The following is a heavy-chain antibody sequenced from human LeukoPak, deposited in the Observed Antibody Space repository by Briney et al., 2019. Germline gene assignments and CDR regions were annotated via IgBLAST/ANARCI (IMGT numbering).Heavy chain of an antibody. CDR1: GYTFTSYG. Sequence: ASVKVSCKASGYTFTSYGISWVRQAPGQGLEWTGWISAYNGNTNYAQKLQGRVTMTTDTSTSTAYMELRSLRSDDTAVYYCAARRRGGYSYGTDAFDIWGQGTMVTVSS. CDR2: ISAYNGNT. J-gene: IGHJ3*02. CDR3: AARRRGGYSYGTDAFDI. D-gene: IGHD5-18*01. V-gene: IGHV1-18*01.